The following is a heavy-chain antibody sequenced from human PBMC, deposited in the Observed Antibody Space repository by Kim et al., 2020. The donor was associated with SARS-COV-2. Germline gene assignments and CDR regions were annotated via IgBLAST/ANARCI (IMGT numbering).Heavy chain of an antibody. CDR1: GGTFSSYA. J-gene: IGHJ4*02. Sequence: SVKVSCKASGGTFSSYAISWVRQAPGQGLEWMGGIIPIFGTANYAQKFQGRVTITADESTSTAYMELSSLRSEDTAVYYCAREGRPYYYDSSGYYYYFDYWGQGTLVTVSS. V-gene: IGHV1-69*13. D-gene: IGHD3-22*01. CDR2: IIPIFGTA. CDR3: AREGRPYYYDSSGYYYYFDY.